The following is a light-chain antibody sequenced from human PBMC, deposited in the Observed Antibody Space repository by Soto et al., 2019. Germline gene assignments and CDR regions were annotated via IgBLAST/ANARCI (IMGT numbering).Light chain of an antibody. CDR2: EVN. V-gene: IGLV2-11*01. Sequence: QSALTQPRSVSGSPGQSVTISCTGTTSDVGGYDYVSWYQQHPGRAPKLIISEVNKRPSGVPDRFSGSKSGSTVSLTISGLQAEDEADYYCCSYAGAYSIFGGGTKVTVL. CDR3: CSYAGAYSI. J-gene: IGLJ2*01. CDR1: TSDVGGYDY.